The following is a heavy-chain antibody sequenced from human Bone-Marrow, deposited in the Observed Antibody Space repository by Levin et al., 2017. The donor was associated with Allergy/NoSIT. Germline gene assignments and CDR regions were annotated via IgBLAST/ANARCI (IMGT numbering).Heavy chain of an antibody. V-gene: IGHV3-7*04. D-gene: IGHD2-21*02. CDR2: IHQTGGDT. CDR3: ARVETVPYHYYGIDV. Sequence: PGGSLRLSCVGSGFTFSSYYMTWVRQAPGKGLEWVANIHQTGGDTNYVGSVKGRFTISRDNGKNSLYLQMNSLRVDDSAVYYCARVETVPYHYYGIDVWGQGTTVTVSS. CDR1: GFTFSSYY. J-gene: IGHJ6*02.